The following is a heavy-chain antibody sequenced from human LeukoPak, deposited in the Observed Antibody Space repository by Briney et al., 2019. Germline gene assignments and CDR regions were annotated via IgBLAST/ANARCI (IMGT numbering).Heavy chain of an antibody. J-gene: IGHJ4*02. Sequence: GGSLRLSCAASGFTFSSYWMTWVRQAPGKGLEWVANIKQDGSEKYYVDSVKGRFTISRDNAKNTVYLQMNSLRAEDTAVYYCARDTRWGGEDFGFWGQGTLVTVSS. V-gene: IGHV3-7*04. D-gene: IGHD2-2*01. CDR3: ARDTRWGGEDFGF. CDR2: IKQDGSEK. CDR1: GFTFSSYW.